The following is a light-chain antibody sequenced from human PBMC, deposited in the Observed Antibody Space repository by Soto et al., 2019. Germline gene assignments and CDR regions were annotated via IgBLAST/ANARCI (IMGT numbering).Light chain of an antibody. CDR1: IDDIGAYDF. J-gene: IGLJ1*01. Sequence: QSMLAQPGFLSGSATQSATISCTGTIDDIGAYDFFSWYQQRPCSAPQLIIYDVNNRPSGTSHRFSGSKSVHTAYLTISGLQSDDEATYHCSSYTSTYSLVFGTGTKVTVL. CDR2: DVN. V-gene: IGLV2-14*03. CDR3: SSYTSTYSLV.